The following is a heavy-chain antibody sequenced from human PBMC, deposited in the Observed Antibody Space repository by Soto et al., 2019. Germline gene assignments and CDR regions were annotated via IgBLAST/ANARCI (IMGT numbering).Heavy chain of an antibody. CDR3: ARDGPLTVTTDAFDI. CDR1: GLTFSSYS. V-gene: IGHV3-21*01. Sequence: GGSLRLSCAASGLTFSSYSMNWVRQAPGKGLEWVSSISSSSSYIYYADSVKGQFTITRDNAKNSLYLQMNSLRAEDTAVYYCARDGPLTVTTDAFDIWGQGTMIIVSS. CDR2: ISSSSSYI. D-gene: IGHD4-17*01. J-gene: IGHJ3*02.